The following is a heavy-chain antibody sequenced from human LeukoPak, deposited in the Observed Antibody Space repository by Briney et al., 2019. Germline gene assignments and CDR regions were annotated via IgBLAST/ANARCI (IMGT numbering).Heavy chain of an antibody. CDR2: ISHDGSNK. D-gene: IGHD1-26*01. V-gene: IGHV3-30-3*01. Sequence: GGSLRLSCAASGFTFSSYAMHWVRQAPGKGLEWVAVISHDGSNKYYADSVKGRFTISRDNSKNTLYLQMDSLRAEDTAVYYCARVYSGSMGYWGQRTLDTVSS. J-gene: IGHJ4*02. CDR3: ARVYSGSMGY. CDR1: GFTFSSYA.